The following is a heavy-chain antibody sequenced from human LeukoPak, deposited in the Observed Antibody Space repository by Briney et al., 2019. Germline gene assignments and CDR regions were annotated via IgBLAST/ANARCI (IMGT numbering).Heavy chain of an antibody. V-gene: IGHV6-1*01. CDR1: GDSVSSNSAA. CDR3: AREHSLRAFDY. D-gene: IGHD3-16*01. CDR2: TYYRSKWYN. J-gene: IGHJ4*02. Sequence: SQTLPLTCAISGDSVSSNSAAWNWIRHSPSRGLDWLGRTYYRSKWYNDYAVSVKSRIIINPDTYKNQFSLQLNSVTPEDTAVYYCAREHSLRAFDYWGQGTLVTVSS.